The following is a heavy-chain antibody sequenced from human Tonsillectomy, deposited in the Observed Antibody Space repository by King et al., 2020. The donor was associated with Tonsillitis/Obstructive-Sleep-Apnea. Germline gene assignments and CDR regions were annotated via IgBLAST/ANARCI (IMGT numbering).Heavy chain of an antibody. V-gene: IGHV1-18*01. D-gene: IGHD3-10*01. J-gene: IGHJ4*02. CDR2: ISGFNGNT. Sequence: VQLVQSGTEVKKPGASVKVSCKASGYIFRSYGISWVRQAPGQGLEWMGWISGFNGNTNYAQKLQGRVTMTTDTSTSTAYMELRSLRSDDTAVYYCARAGAMVPPEDHRGQGTLVTVSS. CDR1: GYIFRSYG. CDR3: ARAGAMVPPEDH.